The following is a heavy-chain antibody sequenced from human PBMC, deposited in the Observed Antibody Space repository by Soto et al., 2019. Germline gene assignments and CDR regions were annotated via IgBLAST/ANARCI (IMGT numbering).Heavy chain of an antibody. Sequence: GGSLRLSCAASGFTFSSYSMNWVRQAPGKGLEWVSSISSSSYIYYADSVKGRFTISRDNAKNSLYLQMNSLRAEDTAVYYCARDLEQWLDFYYYYYMDVWGKGTTVTVSS. CDR1: GFTFSSYS. CDR3: ARDLEQWLDFYYYYYMDV. D-gene: IGHD6-19*01. J-gene: IGHJ6*03. V-gene: IGHV3-21*01. CDR2: ISSSSYI.